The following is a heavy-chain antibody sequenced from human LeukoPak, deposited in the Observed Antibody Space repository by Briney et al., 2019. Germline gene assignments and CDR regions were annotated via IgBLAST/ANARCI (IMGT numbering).Heavy chain of an antibody. CDR2: INAGNGNT. CDR3: ARDGWHKDYYYGMDV. J-gene: IGHJ6*02. V-gene: IGHV1-3*01. D-gene: IGHD5-24*01. Sequence: ASVKVSCKASGYTFTSYAMHWVRQAPGQRLEWMGRINAGNGNTKYSQKFQGRVTITRDTSASTAYMELSSLRSEDTAVYYCARDGWHKDYYYGMDVWGQGTTVTVSS. CDR1: GYTFTSYA.